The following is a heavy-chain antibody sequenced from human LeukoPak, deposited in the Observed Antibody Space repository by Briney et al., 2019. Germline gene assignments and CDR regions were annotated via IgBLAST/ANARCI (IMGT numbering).Heavy chain of an antibody. D-gene: IGHD2-2*01. V-gene: IGHV4-31*03. CDR3: ARADSPCHQLKFYYYMDV. CDR2: IHYSGST. J-gene: IGHJ6*03. Sequence: SSQTLSLTCIVSGGSISSGDYFWTWMRQHPGKGLEWIGYIHYSGSTYYNPSLRSRVTISVDTSIQQFSLNLNSVTAADTAVYYCARADSPCHQLKFYYYMDVWGKGTTVTVSS. CDR1: GGSISSGDYF.